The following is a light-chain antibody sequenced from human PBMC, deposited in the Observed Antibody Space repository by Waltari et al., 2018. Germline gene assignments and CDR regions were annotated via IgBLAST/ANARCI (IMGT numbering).Light chain of an antibody. CDR3: SSYTTSSTVYV. Sequence: QSALTQPASVSGSPGQSITISCTGSSSDVGPYYHFSWYQQHPGKAPKLMIYDVTKRPSGIANRFSGSKSGNTASLTISGLQAEDEADYYCSSYTTSSTVYVFGTGTKVTVL. V-gene: IGLV2-14*03. CDR1: SSDVGPYYH. J-gene: IGLJ1*01. CDR2: DVT.